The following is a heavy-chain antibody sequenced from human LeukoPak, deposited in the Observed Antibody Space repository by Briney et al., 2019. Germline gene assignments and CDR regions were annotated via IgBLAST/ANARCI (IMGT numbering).Heavy chain of an antibody. CDR2: IYYSGST. Sequence: SETLSLTCTVSGGSISSYYWSWIPQPPGKGLEWIGYIYYSGSTNYNPSLKSRVTISVDTSKNQFSLKLSSVTAADTAVYYCARGDYYDSSGYSDYFDYWGQGTLVTVSS. J-gene: IGHJ4*02. CDR3: ARGDYYDSSGYSDYFDY. CDR1: GGSISSYY. D-gene: IGHD3-22*01. V-gene: IGHV4-59*01.